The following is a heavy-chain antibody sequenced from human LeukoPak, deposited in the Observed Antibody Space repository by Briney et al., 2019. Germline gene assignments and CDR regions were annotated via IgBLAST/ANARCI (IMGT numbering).Heavy chain of an antibody. J-gene: IGHJ4*02. D-gene: IGHD6-13*01. CDR3: ARDLLNGAAGPL. Sequence: PGGSLRLSCTASGFTFSNYAITWVRQAPGKGLEWVSTISGHGALKYYVDSVRGRFTISRDNSKNTLYLQMNSLRAEDTAVYYCARDLLNGAAGPLWGQGTLVTVSS. CDR2: ISGHGALK. CDR1: GFTFSNYA. V-gene: IGHV3-23*01.